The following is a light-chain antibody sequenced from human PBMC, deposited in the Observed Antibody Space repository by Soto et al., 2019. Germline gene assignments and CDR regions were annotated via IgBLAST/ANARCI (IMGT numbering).Light chain of an antibody. CDR1: QSISSY. J-gene: IGKJ1*01. CDR3: QQSYSNPRT. Sequence: DIQMTQSPSSLSASVGARVPITCRASQSISSYLNWYQHKPGKAPNLLIYAATTLQSGVPSRFSGSGSGTDFTLTISSLQPEDFATYYCQQSYSNPRTFGQGTKVDIK. CDR2: AAT. V-gene: IGKV1-39*01.